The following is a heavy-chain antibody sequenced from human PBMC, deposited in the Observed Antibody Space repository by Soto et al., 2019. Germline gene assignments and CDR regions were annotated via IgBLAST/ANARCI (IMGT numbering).Heavy chain of an antibody. CDR1: GFSLSTSAVG. CDR2: IYWNDDK. Sequence: SGPTLVNPTQTLTLTCSFSGFSLSTSAVGVGWIRQPPGGALEWLALIYWNDDKRYSPSLKSRLTITKDTSKNQVVLTMTNMDPVDTATYYCARMVGDDLLSEAWFDPWGQGTLVTVSS. J-gene: IGHJ5*02. V-gene: IGHV2-5*01. D-gene: IGHD2-15*01. CDR3: ARMVGDDLLSEAWFDP.